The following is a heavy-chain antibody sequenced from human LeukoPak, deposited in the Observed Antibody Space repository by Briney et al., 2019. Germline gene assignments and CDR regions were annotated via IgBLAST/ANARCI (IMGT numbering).Heavy chain of an antibody. D-gene: IGHD3-22*01. CDR2: IYYSGST. CDR1: GGSISSSSYY. V-gene: IGHV4-39*01. Sequence: SETLSLTCTVSGGSISSSSYYWGWIRQPPGKGLEWIGSIYYSGSTYYNPSLKSRVTISVDTSKNQFSLKLSSVTAADTAVYYCARQDYDSSGYYSLNYFDYWGQGTLVTVSS. CDR3: ARQDYDSSGYYSLNYFDY. J-gene: IGHJ4*02.